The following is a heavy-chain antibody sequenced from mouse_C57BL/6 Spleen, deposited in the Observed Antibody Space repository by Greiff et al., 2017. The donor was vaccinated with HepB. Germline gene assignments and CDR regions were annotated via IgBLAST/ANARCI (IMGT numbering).Heavy chain of an antibody. D-gene: IGHD1-1*01. J-gene: IGHJ3*01. Sequence: VQLQQSGPELVKPGASVKISCKASGYSFTGYYMNWVKQSPEKSLEWIGEINPSTGGTTYNQKFKAKATLTVDKSSSTAYMQLKSLTSEDSAVYYCAGNYGSSYPWFAYWGQGTLVTVSA. CDR2: INPSTGGT. CDR1: GYSFTGYY. CDR3: AGNYGSSYPWFAY. V-gene: IGHV1-42*01.